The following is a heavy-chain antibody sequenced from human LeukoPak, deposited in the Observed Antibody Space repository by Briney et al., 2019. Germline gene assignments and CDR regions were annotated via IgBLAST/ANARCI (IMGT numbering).Heavy chain of an antibody. CDR2: IYYSGST. Sequence: SGTLSLTCAVSGGSISSSNWWSWVRQPPGKGLEWIGYIYYSGSTNYNPSLKSRVTISVDTSKNQFSLKLSSVTAADTAVYYCARGESVLAANWFDPWGQGTLVTVSS. CDR3: ARGESVLAANWFDP. J-gene: IGHJ5*02. D-gene: IGHD2-21*01. CDR1: GGSISSSNW. V-gene: IGHV4-4*02.